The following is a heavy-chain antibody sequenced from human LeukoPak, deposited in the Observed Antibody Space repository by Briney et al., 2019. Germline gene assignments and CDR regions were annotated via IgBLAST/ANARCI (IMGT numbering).Heavy chain of an antibody. CDR3: AKGEVATPFDI. CDR1: GFTFSNYA. D-gene: IGHD2-15*01. J-gene: IGHJ3*02. Sequence: GGSLRLSCAASGFTFSNYAMSWVRQAPGKGLEWVSAISGSGASTYYADSVKGRFTISRDNSKNMLYLQMNSLRAEDTAVYYCAKGEVATPFDIWGQGTMVTVSS. V-gene: IGHV3-23*01. CDR2: ISGSGAST.